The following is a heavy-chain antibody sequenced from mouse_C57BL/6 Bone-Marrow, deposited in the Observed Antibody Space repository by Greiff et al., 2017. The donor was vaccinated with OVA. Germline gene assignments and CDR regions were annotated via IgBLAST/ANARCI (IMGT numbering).Heavy chain of an antibody. Sequence: VQLQQSGAELVRPGASVTLSCKASGYTFTDYEMHWVKQTPVHGLEWIGAIDPETGGTAYNQKFKGKAILTADKSSSTVYMELRSLTSEDSAVYYCTRGYSNYDAMDYWGQGTSVTVSS. D-gene: IGHD2-5*01. CDR3: TRGYSNYDAMDY. CDR1: GYTFTDYE. J-gene: IGHJ4*01. V-gene: IGHV1-15*01. CDR2: IDPETGGT.